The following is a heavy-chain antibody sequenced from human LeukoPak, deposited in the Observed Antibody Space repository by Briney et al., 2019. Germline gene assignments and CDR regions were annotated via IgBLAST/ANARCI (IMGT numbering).Heavy chain of an antibody. CDR2: ISYDGSNK. D-gene: IGHD3-3*01. CDR3: ATDTIPYYFDY. J-gene: IGHJ4*02. V-gene: IGHV3-30*03. Sequence: GGSLRLSCAASGFTFSSYSMNWVRQAPGKGLEWVAVISYDGSNKYYADSVKGRFTISRDNSKNTLYLQMNSLRAEDTAVYYCATDTIPYYFDYWGQGTLVTVSS. CDR1: GFTFSSYS.